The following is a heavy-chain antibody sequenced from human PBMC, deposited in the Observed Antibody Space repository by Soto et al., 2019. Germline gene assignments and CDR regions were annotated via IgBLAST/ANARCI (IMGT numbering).Heavy chain of an antibody. CDR2: ISWNSGSI. D-gene: IGHD2-21*02. V-gene: IGHV3-9*01. Sequence: EVQLVESGGGLVQPGRSLRLSCGASGFTFDDYAMHWVRQVPGKGLEWVSGISWNSGSIGYADSVKGRFTISRDNAKNSLYLQMNSLRAEDTALYYCAKDLGVVTAALGYWGQGTLVTVSS. CDR1: GFTFDDYA. CDR3: AKDLGVVTAALGY. J-gene: IGHJ4*02.